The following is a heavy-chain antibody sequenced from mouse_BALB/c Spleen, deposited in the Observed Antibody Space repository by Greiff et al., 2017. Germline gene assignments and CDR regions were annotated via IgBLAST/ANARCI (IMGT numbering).Heavy chain of an antibody. CDR1: GYTFTDYA. Sequence: QVQLKQSGAELVRPGVSVKISCKGSGYTFTDYAMHWVKQSHAKSLEWIGVISTYYGDASYNQKFKGKATMTVDKSSSTAYMELARLTSEDSAIYYCARSGDYDEGTWFAYWGQGTLVTVSA. D-gene: IGHD2-4*01. J-gene: IGHJ3*01. V-gene: IGHV1S137*01. CDR2: ISTYYGDA. CDR3: ARSGDYDEGTWFAY.